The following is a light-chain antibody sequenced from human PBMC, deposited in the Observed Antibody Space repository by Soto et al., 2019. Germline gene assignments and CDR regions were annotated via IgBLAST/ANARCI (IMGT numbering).Light chain of an antibody. J-gene: IGKJ5*01. CDR3: QKRTHWPT. CDR2: DSS. CDR1: QTLNIY. Sequence: DIVLTQSQATLSLSPGERATLSCRASQTLNIYLAWYQHKPGQPPRLLIYDSSNRATGIPARFSGSGSGTDFTITISCVEPEDFAVYYCQKRTHWPTFGEGTRLEI. V-gene: IGKV3-11*01.